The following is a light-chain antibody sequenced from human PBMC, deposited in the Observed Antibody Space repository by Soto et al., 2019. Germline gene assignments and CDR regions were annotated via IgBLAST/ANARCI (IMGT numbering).Light chain of an antibody. Sequence: EIVMTQSPATLSVSPGERVTLSCRAGQGVTTNFAWYQQKSGQSPRLLIYDVSSRATGVPSRFSGTGSETDFTIKLSGMKSEDSEIYFCKQYNNWPLSFGKGTRLEI. CDR3: KQYNNWPLS. CDR2: DVS. V-gene: IGKV3-15*01. J-gene: IGKJ5*01. CDR1: QGVTTN.